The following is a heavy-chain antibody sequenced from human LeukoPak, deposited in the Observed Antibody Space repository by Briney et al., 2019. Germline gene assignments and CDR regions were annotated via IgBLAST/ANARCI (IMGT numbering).Heavy chain of an antibody. Sequence: GGSLSLDCEVSGLTFSSFWMTWVRQAPGKGREWVANINQDVSEKYYVDSVKGRFTISRDNAKNSVYLQMNSPRAEDTAVYYCPRDGGVSGYDLLDCWGQGTLVTVSS. CDR3: PRDGGVSGYDLLDC. CDR2: INQDVSEK. D-gene: IGHD5-12*01. CDR1: GLTFSSFW. V-gene: IGHV3-7*01. J-gene: IGHJ4*02.